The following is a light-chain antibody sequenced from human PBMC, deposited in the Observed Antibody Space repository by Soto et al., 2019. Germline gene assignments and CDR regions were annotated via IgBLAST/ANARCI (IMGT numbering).Light chain of an antibody. V-gene: IGLV2-11*01. J-gene: IGLJ1*01. Sequence: QFVLTQPRSVSGSPGQSVAISCTGTSSDVGDYNYVSWYQQHPGKAPKVMIYDVSKRPSGVPDRFSGSKSGNTASLTISGLQAEDEADYYCCSYAGSPYVFGTGTKVTVL. CDR3: CSYAGSPYV. CDR1: SSDVGDYNY. CDR2: DVS.